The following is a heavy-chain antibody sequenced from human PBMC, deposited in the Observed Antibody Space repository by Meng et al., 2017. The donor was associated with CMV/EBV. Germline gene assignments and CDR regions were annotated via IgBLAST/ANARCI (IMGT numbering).Heavy chain of an antibody. V-gene: IGHV4-34*01. CDR3: AREGDLEWLLKGSHTWFDP. Sequence: AGLMKPSATRTPTCAAHVGSFSGYYCSLIRQPPGKGLEWIGENKHRGRTNYNPSLKSRVTISVDTSKNQFSLKLSSVTAADTAVYYCAREGDLEWLLKGSHTWFDPWGQGTLVTVSS. CDR2: NKHRGRT. J-gene: IGHJ5*02. CDR1: VGSFSGYY. D-gene: IGHD3-3*01.